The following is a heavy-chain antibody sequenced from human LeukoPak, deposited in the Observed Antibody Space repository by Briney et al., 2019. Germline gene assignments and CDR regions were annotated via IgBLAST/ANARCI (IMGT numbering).Heavy chain of an antibody. J-gene: IGHJ4*02. V-gene: IGHV1-8*01. D-gene: IGHD4-17*01. Sequence: ASVKVSCKASGYTFTSYDINWVRQATGQRLEWMGWMNPNSGNTGYAQKFQGRVTMTRNTSISTAYMELSSLRSEDTAVYYCARYGSAVHDYGDYVAEDYWGQGTLVTVSS. CDR2: MNPNSGNT. CDR3: ARYGSAVHDYGDYVAEDY. CDR1: GYTFTSYD.